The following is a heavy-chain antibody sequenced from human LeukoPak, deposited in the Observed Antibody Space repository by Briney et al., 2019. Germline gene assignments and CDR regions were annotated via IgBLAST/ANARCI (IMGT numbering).Heavy chain of an antibody. D-gene: IGHD6-6*01. V-gene: IGHV3-23*01. CDR2: ISGSGGST. CDR3: AKDGYSSSHARLNKSQYYYYYGMDV. Sequence: GGSLRLSCAASGFTFSSYAMSWVRQAPGKGLEWVSAISGSGGSTYYADSVKGRFAISRDNSKNTLYLQMNSLRAEDTAVYYCAKDGYSSSHARLNKSQYYYYYGMDVWGQGTTVTVSS. J-gene: IGHJ6*02. CDR1: GFTFSSYA.